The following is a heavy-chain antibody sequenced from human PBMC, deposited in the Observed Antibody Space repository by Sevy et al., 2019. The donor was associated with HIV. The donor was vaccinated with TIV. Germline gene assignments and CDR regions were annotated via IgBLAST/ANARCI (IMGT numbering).Heavy chain of an antibody. J-gene: IGHJ4*02. CDR3: ARELWPGDY. Sequence: GGSLRLSCTASGFTLSDYFMGWVRKAPGKGLEWIANINQDGSQKNYVDSVKGRFTITRDNAKNLFSLQMNSLRVDDTAVYYCARELWPGDYWGQGTLVTVSS. CDR1: GFTLSDYF. D-gene: IGHD2-21*01. CDR2: INQDGSQK. V-gene: IGHV3-7*01.